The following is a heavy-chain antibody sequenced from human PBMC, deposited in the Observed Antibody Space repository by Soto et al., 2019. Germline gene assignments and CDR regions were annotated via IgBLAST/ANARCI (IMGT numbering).Heavy chain of an antibody. CDR3: ASAQGSGFLVS. Sequence: QVQLQESGPGLVKPSQTLSLTCTVSGGSISSGDYYWSWIRQPPGKGLEWIGYIYYSGSTYYNPSLRCRFTLSVDTSTNQFSLKLSSVTAADTAVYYCASAQGSGFLVSWGQGTLVTVSS. D-gene: IGHD3-10*01. CDR1: GGSISSGDYY. CDR2: IYYSGST. V-gene: IGHV4-30-4*01. J-gene: IGHJ4*02.